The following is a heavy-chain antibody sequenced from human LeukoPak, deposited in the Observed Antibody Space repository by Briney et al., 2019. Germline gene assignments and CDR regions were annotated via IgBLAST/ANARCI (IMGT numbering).Heavy chain of an antibody. J-gene: IGHJ4*02. CDR2: IYYSGST. D-gene: IGHD3-22*01. CDR3: ARQGYYDSSGYYDY. CDR1: GGSISSSSYY. Sequence: PSETLSLTCTVSGGSISSSSYYWGWIRQPPGKGLEWIGSIYYSGSTYYNPSLKSRVTISIDTSKNQFSLKLSSVTAADTAVYYCARQGYYDSSGYYDYWGQGTLVTVSS. V-gene: IGHV4-39*07.